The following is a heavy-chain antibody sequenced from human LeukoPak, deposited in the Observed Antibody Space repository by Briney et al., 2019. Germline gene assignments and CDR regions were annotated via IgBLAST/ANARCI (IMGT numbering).Heavy chain of an antibody. Sequence: GSLRLSCTASGCTLSSYYWHWIRQAPGKGLEWASYIGTSGDTNYHPSVKSRVTISVDTSKNPFSLKLSSVTAADTAVYYCARGTSRDGYNVYFDYWGQGTLVTVSS. CDR3: ARGTSRDGYNVYFDY. CDR2: IGTSGDT. D-gene: IGHD5-24*01. CDR1: GCTLSSYY. V-gene: IGHV4-59*01. J-gene: IGHJ4*02.